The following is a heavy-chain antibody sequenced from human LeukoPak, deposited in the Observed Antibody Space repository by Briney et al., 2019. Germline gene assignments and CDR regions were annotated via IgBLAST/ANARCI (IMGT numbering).Heavy chain of an antibody. D-gene: IGHD1-1*01. V-gene: IGHV5-51*01. Sequence: GESLKISCKGSGYSFTSYWIGWVRHVPGKGLEYMGIIYPSDSDTRYSPSFQGQVTISADKSISTAYLQWSSLKASDSAMYYCARAWNFDYWGQGTLVTVSS. J-gene: IGHJ4*02. CDR2: IYPSDSDT. CDR1: GYSFTSYW. CDR3: ARAWNFDY.